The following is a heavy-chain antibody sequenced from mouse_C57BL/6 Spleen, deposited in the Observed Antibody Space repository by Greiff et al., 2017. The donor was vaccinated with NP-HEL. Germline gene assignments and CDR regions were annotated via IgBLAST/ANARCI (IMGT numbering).Heavy chain of an antibody. V-gene: IGHV1-42*01. Sequence: VQLQQSGPELVKPGASVKISCKASGYPFTGSYMNGVKQSPEKSLEWIGEINPSTGGPTSNQKFKAKATLTVDKSSSTAYMQLKSLTSEDSAVYYCAGDSSGFPSYAMDYWGQGTSVAVAS. J-gene: IGHJ4*01. CDR3: AGDSSGFPSYAMDY. CDR1: GYPFTGSY. CDR2: INPSTGGP. D-gene: IGHD3-2*02.